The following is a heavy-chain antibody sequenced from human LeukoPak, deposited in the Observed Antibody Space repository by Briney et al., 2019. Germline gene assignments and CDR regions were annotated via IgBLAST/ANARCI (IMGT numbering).Heavy chain of an antibody. CDR3: ARVSSGWTYYYYGMDV. V-gene: IGHV4-4*07. CDR2: IYTSGST. D-gene: IGHD6-19*01. J-gene: IGHJ6*02. Sequence: SETLSLTCTVSGGSISSYYWSWIRQPAGKGLEWIGRIYTSGSTNYNPSLKSRVTMSVDTSKNQFSLKLSSVTAADTAVYYCARVSSGWTYYYYGMDVWGQGTTVTVSS. CDR1: GGSISSYY.